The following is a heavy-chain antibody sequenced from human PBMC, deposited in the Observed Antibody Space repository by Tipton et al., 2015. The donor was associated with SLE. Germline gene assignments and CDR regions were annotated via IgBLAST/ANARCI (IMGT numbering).Heavy chain of an antibody. V-gene: IGHV4-39*07. Sequence: LRLSCTVSGGSISSSSYYWGWIRQPPGKGLEWIGSIYRSGGTYDNPSLKSRVTISVDTSKNQFSLKLSSVTAADTAVYYCARGYYYYYMDVWGKGTTVTVSS. CDR2: IYRSGGT. CDR3: ARGYYYYYMDV. J-gene: IGHJ6*03. CDR1: GGSISSSSYY.